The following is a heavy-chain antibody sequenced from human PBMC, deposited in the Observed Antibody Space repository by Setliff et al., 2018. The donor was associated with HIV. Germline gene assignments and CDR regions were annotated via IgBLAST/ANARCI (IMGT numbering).Heavy chain of an antibody. CDR1: GGSISSGDYY. CDR3: ARDDRCSGGSCNSY. D-gene: IGHD2-15*01. J-gene: IGHJ4*02. V-gene: IGHV4-61*09. CDR2: ISTSGST. Sequence: TLSLTCTVSGGSISSGDYYWSWIRQPAGKGLEWIGHISTSGSTNYNPSLKSRVTISVDTSSNQFSLNLSSVTAADTAVYYCARDDRCSGGSCNSYWGQGSLVTVSS.